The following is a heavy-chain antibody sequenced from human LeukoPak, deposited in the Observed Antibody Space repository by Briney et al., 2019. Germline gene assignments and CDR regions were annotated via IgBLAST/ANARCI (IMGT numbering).Heavy chain of an antibody. D-gene: IGHD6-13*01. Sequence: ASVKVSCKASGGTFSSYAISWVRQAPGQGLEWMGIINPSGGSTSYAQKFQGRVTMTRDTSTSTVYMELSSLRSEDTAVYYCARDYSSSFAFDPWGQGTLVTVSS. CDR2: INPSGGST. CDR1: GGTFSSYA. CDR3: ARDYSSSFAFDP. J-gene: IGHJ5*02. V-gene: IGHV1-46*01.